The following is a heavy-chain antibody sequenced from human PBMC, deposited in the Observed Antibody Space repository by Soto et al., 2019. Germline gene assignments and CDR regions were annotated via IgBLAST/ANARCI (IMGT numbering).Heavy chain of an antibody. J-gene: IGHJ5*02. V-gene: IGHV1-3*01. CDR1: GYTFTSYA. Sequence: GASVKVSCKASGYTFTSYAMHWVRQAPGQRLEWMGWINAGNGNTKYSQKLQGRVTITRDTSASTAYMELSSLRSEDTAVYYCARDSKVLKDIVVVPAALDPWGQGTLVTVSS. D-gene: IGHD2-2*01. CDR2: INAGNGNT. CDR3: ARDSKVLKDIVVVPAALDP.